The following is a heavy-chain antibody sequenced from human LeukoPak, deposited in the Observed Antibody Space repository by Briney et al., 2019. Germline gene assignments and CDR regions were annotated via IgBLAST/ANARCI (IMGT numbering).Heavy chain of an antibody. CDR2: ISGSGGST. D-gene: IGHD2-2*01. V-gene: IGHV3-23*01. Sequence: GGSLRLSCAASGFTFSSYAMGWVRQAPGKGLEWVSAISGSGGSTYYADSVKGRFTISRDNSKNTLYLQMNSLRAEDTAVYYCAKDRGCSTSCYGEPVDAFDIWGQGTMVTVSS. J-gene: IGHJ3*02. CDR1: GFTFSSYA. CDR3: AKDRGCSTSCYGEPVDAFDI.